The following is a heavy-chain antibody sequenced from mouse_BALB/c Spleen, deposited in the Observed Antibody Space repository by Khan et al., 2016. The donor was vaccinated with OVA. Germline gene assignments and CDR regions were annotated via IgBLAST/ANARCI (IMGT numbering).Heavy chain of an antibody. V-gene: IGHV2-6-5*01. CDR2: IWGGGST. J-gene: IGHJ4*01. CDR3: AKGVWSYYYALDY. CDR1: GFSLTDYG. Sequence: QVQLKQSGPGLVAPSQSLSITCTVSGFSLTDYGVSWIRQPPGKGLEWLGVIWGGGSTYYNSALKSRLSISKDNSKSQVFLKMSSLQTDYTAMYYCAKGVWSYYYALDYWGQGTSVTFSS.